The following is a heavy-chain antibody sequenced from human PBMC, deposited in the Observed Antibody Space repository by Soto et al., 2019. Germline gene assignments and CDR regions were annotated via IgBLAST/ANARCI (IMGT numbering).Heavy chain of an antibody. D-gene: IGHD6-13*01. Sequence: EVRLVESGGGLVQPGRSLRLSCAASGFTFDDYAMHWVRQAPGKGLEWVSGISWNSGSIGYADSVKGRFTISRDNAKNSLYLQMNSLRAEDTALYYCAKGTTAGYYYGMDVWGQGTTVTVSS. V-gene: IGHV3-9*01. CDR2: ISWNSGSI. CDR1: GFTFDDYA. J-gene: IGHJ6*02. CDR3: AKGTTAGYYYGMDV.